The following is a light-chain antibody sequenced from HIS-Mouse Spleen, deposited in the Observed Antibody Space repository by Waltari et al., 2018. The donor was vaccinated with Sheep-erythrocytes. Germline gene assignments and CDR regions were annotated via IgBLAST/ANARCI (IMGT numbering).Light chain of an antibody. J-gene: IGLJ2*01. CDR2: QDS. CDR1: KLGDKY. CDR3: QAWDSSTAWNVV. Sequence: SYELTQPPSVSVSPGQTASITCSGDKLGDKYACWYQKKPGQSPVLVIYQDSKRPSVIPERFSGSNSGNTATLTISGTQAMDEADYYCQAWDSSTAWNVVFGGGTKLTVL. V-gene: IGLV3-1*01.